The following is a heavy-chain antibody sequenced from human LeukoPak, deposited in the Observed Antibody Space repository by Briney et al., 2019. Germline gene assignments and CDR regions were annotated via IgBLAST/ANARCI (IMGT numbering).Heavy chain of an antibody. D-gene: IGHD3-22*01. Sequence: SETLSLTCAVYGGSFSGYYWSWIRQPPGKGLEWIGEINHSGSTNYNPSLKGRVTISVDTSKNQFSLKLSSVTAADTAVYYCARLSGYSSGHYYSDYWGQGTLVTVSS. V-gene: IGHV4-34*01. CDR2: INHSGST. CDR1: GGSFSGYY. J-gene: IGHJ4*02. CDR3: ARLSGYSSGHYYSDY.